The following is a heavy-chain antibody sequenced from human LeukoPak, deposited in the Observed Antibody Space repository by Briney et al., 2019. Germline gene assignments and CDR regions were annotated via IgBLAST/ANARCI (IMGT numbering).Heavy chain of an antibody. V-gene: IGHV3-48*03. D-gene: IGHD3-10*01. Sequence: LAGGSLRLSCAASGFTFSSYEMNWVRQAPGKGLEWVSYISSSGSTIYYADSVKGRFTISRDNAKNSLYLQMNSLRAEDTAVYYCACFMVRGIRLFDYWGQGTLVTVSS. CDR1: GFTFSSYE. CDR2: ISSSGSTI. CDR3: ACFMVRGIRLFDY. J-gene: IGHJ4*02.